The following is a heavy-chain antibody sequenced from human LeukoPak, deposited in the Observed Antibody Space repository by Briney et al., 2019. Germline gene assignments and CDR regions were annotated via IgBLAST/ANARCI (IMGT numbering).Heavy chain of an antibody. CDR1: GGSFSGYY. CDR2: INHSGST. Sequence: PSETLSLTCAVYGGSFSGYYWSWIRQPPGEGLEWIGEINHSGSTNYNPSLKSRVTISVDTSKNQFSLKLSSVTAADTAVYYCARDPLIAVAGTMNYYGMDVWGKGTTVTVSS. V-gene: IGHV4-34*01. CDR3: ARDPLIAVAGTMNYYGMDV. J-gene: IGHJ6*04. D-gene: IGHD6-19*01.